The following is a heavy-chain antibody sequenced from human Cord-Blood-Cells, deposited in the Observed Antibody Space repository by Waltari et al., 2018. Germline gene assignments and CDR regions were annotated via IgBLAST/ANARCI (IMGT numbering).Heavy chain of an antibody. Sequence: QVQLVQSGAEVKKPGASVKVSCKVSGYTLTELSMHWVRQAPGKGLGWMGGFDPDDGETIYAQKFQGRVTMTEDTSTDTAYMELSSLRSEDTAVYYCATTYQLLYKDAFDIWGQGTMVTVSS. D-gene: IGHD2-2*02. CDR2: FDPDDGET. V-gene: IGHV1-24*01. J-gene: IGHJ3*02. CDR1: GYTLTELS. CDR3: ATTYQLLYKDAFDI.